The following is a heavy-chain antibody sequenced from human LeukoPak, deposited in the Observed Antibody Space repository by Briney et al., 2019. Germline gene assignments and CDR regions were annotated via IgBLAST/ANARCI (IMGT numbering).Heavy chain of an antibody. CDR3: AKDPGYSGYGYFDY. J-gene: IGHJ4*02. CDR1: GFTFSSYA. CDR2: ISGSGSRT. Sequence: GGSLRLSCAASGFTFSSYAMSWVRQAPGKGLEWVSAISGSGSRTYYADSVKGRFTISRDNSKNTLYLQMNSLRAEDTAVFYCAKDPGYSGYGYFDYWGQGTLVTVSS. D-gene: IGHD5-12*01. V-gene: IGHV3-23*01.